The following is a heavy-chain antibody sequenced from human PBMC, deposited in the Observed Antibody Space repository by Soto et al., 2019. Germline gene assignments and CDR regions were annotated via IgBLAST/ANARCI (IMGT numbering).Heavy chain of an antibody. Sequence: GASVKVSCKASGYTFRSYGSSWVRQAPGQGLEWMGWISGYNGNTHYSQKFQGKVTMTTDTSTSTAYMELRNLRSDDTAVYYCAKADSNYAGRFSYYYMDVWGTGTMVTVSS. J-gene: IGHJ6*03. V-gene: IGHV1-18*01. CDR1: GYTFRSYG. CDR2: ISGYNGNT. CDR3: AKADSNYAGRFSYYYMDV. D-gene: IGHD4-4*01.